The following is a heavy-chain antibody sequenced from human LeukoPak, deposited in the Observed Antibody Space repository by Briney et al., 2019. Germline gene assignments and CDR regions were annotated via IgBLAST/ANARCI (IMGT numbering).Heavy chain of an antibody. CDR2: IIPIFGTA. Sequence: SVKVSCKASGGTFSSYAISWVRQAPGQGLEWMGRIIPIFGTANYAQKFQGRVTITTGESTSTAYMELSSLRSEDTAVYYCARDLYYYDSSGYPSPFDYWGQGTLVTVSS. CDR3: ARDLYYYDSSGYPSPFDY. D-gene: IGHD3-22*01. J-gene: IGHJ4*02. CDR1: GGTFSSYA. V-gene: IGHV1-69*05.